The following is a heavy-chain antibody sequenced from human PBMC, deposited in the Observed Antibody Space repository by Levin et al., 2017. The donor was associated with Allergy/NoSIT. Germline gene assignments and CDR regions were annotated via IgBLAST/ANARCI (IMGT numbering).Heavy chain of an antibody. V-gene: IGHV3-21*01. J-gene: IGHJ4*02. CDR3: ARDLLAAAGTIPLS. Sequence: GGSLRLSCAASGFTFSSYSMNWVRQAPGKGLEWVSSISSSSSYIYYADSVKGRFTISRDNAKNSLYLQMNSLRAEDTAVYYCARDLLAAAGTIPLSRGQGTLVTVSS. D-gene: IGHD6-13*01. CDR1: GFTFSSYS. CDR2: ISSSSSYI.